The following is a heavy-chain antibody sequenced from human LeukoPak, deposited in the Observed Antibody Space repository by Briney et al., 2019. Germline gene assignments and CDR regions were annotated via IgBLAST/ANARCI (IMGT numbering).Heavy chain of an antibody. CDR3: AREDIPSSWPLRSTPTLDY. CDR1: EFTFSSYG. V-gene: IGHV3-48*02. Sequence: PGGSLRLSCAASEFTFSSYGMPWVRQAPGKGLEWVSYISSSSSTIYYADSVKGRFTISRDNAKNSLYLQMNSLRDEDTAVYYCAREDIPSSWPLRSTPTLDYWGQGTLVTVSS. J-gene: IGHJ4*02. CDR2: ISSSSSTI. D-gene: IGHD6-13*01.